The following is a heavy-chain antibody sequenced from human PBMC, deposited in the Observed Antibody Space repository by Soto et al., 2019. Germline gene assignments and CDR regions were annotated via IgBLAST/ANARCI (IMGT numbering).Heavy chain of an antibody. CDR1: GFTFSSYG. Sequence: QVKLVESGGGVVQPGRSLRLSCAASGFTFSSYGMHWVRQAPGKGLEWVAVIWYDGSNKYYADSVKGRFTISRDNSKNTXYMXMNSLGAEDTAVYYCAKEALVDTAMDTTGVDAFDIWGQGTMVTVSS. J-gene: IGHJ3*02. CDR2: IWYDGSNK. CDR3: AKEALVDTAMDTTGVDAFDI. V-gene: IGHV3-33*06. D-gene: IGHD5-18*01.